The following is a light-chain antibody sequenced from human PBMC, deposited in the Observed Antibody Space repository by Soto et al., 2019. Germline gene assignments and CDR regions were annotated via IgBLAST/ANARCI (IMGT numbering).Light chain of an antibody. V-gene: IGKV1-12*01. CDR1: QGISRF. Sequence: DIKMTQTPSSVSASVGDRVTITCRASQGISRFLAWYQQKSGKAPKFLIYAASSLQSGVLSRFSGSGSGTHFTLTISSLQPEDFATYYCQQANTFPLPFGQGTRLEI. CDR3: QQANTFPLP. J-gene: IGKJ5*01. CDR2: AAS.